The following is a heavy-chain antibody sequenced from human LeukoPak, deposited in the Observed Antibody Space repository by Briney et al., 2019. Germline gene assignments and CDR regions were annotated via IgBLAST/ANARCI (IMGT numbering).Heavy chain of an antibody. CDR3: ARDANMYSSSWHSLDY. D-gene: IGHD6-13*01. V-gene: IGHV3-53*05. Sequence: GGSLRLSCAVSGFTVSGDYMSWVRQAPGKGLEWVSVIYSGGATYYADSVKGRFTISRDNSKNTLYLQMNSLRDEDTAMYYCARDANMYSSSWHSLDYWGQGTVVTVSS. CDR2: IYSGGAT. J-gene: IGHJ4*02. CDR1: GFTVSGDY.